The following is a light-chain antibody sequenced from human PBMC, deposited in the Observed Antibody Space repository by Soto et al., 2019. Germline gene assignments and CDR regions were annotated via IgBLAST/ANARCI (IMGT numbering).Light chain of an antibody. CDR3: QQRGT. CDR1: QSVSRY. V-gene: IGKV3-11*01. Sequence: EFVLTQSPAPLSLSPGERATLSSRASQSVSRYLAWYQQKPDQAPRLLIYDISNSAPGIPPSFSGSGSGTDFTLTISSLEPEDFAVYYCQQRGTFGGETKVDIK. J-gene: IGKJ4*01. CDR2: DIS.